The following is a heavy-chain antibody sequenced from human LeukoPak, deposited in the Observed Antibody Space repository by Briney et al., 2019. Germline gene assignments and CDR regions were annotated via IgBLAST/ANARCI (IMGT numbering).Heavy chain of an antibody. V-gene: IGHV4-59*01. Sequence: SETLSLTCTVSGGSISSYYWSWIRQPPGKGLEWIGYIYYSGSTNYNPSLKSRVTISVDTSRNQFSLKLSSVTAADTAVYYCARASLHGDFDWLSQPYYGMDVWGQGTTVTVSS. D-gene: IGHD3-9*01. CDR2: IYYSGST. CDR1: GGSISSYY. CDR3: ARASLHGDFDWLSQPYYGMDV. J-gene: IGHJ6*02.